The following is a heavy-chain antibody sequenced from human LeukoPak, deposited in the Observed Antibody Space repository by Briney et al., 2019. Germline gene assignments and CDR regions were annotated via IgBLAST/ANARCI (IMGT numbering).Heavy chain of an antibody. D-gene: IGHD3-3*01. CDR1: GASFSDYY. J-gene: IGHJ6*04. V-gene: IGHV4-34*01. CDR2: VNHSGST. Sequence: SETLSLTCAVYGASFSDYYWSWIRQPPGKGLEWIGEVNHSGSTNYNPSLKSRVTISVDTSKNQFSLKLSSVTAADTAVYYCAGGYYTGDVWGKGTTVTVSS. CDR3: AGGYYTGDV.